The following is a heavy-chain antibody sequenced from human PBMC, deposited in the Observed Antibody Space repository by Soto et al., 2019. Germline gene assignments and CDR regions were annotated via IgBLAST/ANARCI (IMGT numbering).Heavy chain of an antibody. CDR1: GFTFSSYV. J-gene: IGHJ5*02. V-gene: IGHV3-23*01. CDR2: ISGSGGST. D-gene: IGHD3-22*01. CDR3: AKVGYYDSSGHNWFDP. Sequence: PGGSLRLPCAVSGFTFSSYVMSWVRQAPGKGLEWVSAISGSGGSTYYADSVKGRFTISRDNSKNTLYLQMNSLRADDTAVYYCAKVGYYDSSGHNWFDPWGQGTLVTVSS.